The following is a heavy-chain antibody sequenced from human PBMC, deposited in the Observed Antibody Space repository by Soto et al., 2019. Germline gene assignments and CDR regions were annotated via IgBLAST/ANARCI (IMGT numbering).Heavy chain of an antibody. CDR1: GFTFSDHY. V-gene: IGHV3-72*01. J-gene: IGHJ6*03. CDR3: ARVKREYSGYDYYYYYYMDV. Sequence: GGSLRLSCASSGFTFSDHYMDWVRQAPGKGLEWVGRTRNKANSYTTEYAASVKGRFTISRDDSKNSLYLQMNSLKTEDTAVYYCARVKREYSGYDYYYYYYMDVWGKGTTVTVSS. D-gene: IGHD5-12*01. CDR2: TRNKANSYTT.